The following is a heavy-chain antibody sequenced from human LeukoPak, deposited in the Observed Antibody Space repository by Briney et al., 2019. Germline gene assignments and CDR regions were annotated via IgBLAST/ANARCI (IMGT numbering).Heavy chain of an antibody. CDR1: GFTFSNYA. CDR3: ARDPTADDY. Sequence: PGGSLRLSCKASGFTFSNYAMNWVRQAPGKGLEWVSSITSVSSYKYYADSVKGRFTISRDNAKNSLFLQVNSLRAEDTAIYYCARDPTADDYWGQGTLVTVSS. J-gene: IGHJ4*02. CDR2: ITSVSSYK. D-gene: IGHD2-2*01. V-gene: IGHV3-21*01.